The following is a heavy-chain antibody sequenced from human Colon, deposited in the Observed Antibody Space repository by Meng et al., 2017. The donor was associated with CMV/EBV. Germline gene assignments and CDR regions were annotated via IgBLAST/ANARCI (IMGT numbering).Heavy chain of an antibody. CDR3: ARVGDHLDRGYFASYYSYGMDL. CDR1: GFTFTDYY. V-gene: IGHV3-11*04. Sequence: GGSLRLSCAASGFTFTDYYMTWVRQAPGKGLEWLAHISSTGSTIYYAGSVQGRFVISRDDARHSLSLQMSSLRVEDTAVYYCARVGDHLDRGYFASYYSYGMDLWGQGTTVTVSS. CDR2: ISSTGSTI. D-gene: IGHD3-22*01. J-gene: IGHJ6*02.